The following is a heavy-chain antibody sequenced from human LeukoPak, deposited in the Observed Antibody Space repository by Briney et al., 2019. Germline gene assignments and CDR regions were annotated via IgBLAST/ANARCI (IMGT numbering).Heavy chain of an antibody. Sequence: GGSLRLSCAASGFTVSSNYMSWVRQAPGKGLEWVSVIYSGGSTYYADSVKGRFTISRDNSKNTLYLQMNSLRAEDTAVYYCARGSGYSSSWYVWPAYWGQGTLVTVSS. J-gene: IGHJ4*02. CDR3: ARGSGYSSSWYVWPAY. D-gene: IGHD6-13*01. CDR2: IYSGGST. V-gene: IGHV3-53*01. CDR1: GFTVSSNY.